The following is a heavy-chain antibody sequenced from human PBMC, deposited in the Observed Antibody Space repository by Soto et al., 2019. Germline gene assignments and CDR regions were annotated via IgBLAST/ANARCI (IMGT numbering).Heavy chain of an antibody. V-gene: IGHV4-59*01. J-gene: IGHJ5*02. CDR3: ARDSQLYSYGRTTYWANDQ. CDR1: GGSISSYY. CDR2: IYYSGST. Sequence: SETLSLTCSVSGGSISSYYWSWIRQPPGKGLEWIGYIYYSGSTNYNPSLKSRVTISVDTSKNQFSLKLSSVTAADTAVYYCARDSQLYSYGRTTYWANDQWGQGTLVTVSS. D-gene: IGHD3-10*01.